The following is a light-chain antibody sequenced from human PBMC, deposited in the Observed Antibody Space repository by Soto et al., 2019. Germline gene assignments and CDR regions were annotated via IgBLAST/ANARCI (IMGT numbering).Light chain of an antibody. V-gene: IGLV4-69*01. Sequence: QLVLTQSPSASASLGAPVKLTCTLTSGHSSYAIAWHQQQPEKGPRYLMKVNSDGSHSKGDGIPDRFSGSSSGAERYLTISSLQSEDEADYYCQTWGTGPWVFGGGTKLTVL. CDR2: VNSDGSH. CDR1: SGHSSYA. J-gene: IGLJ3*02. CDR3: QTWGTGPWV.